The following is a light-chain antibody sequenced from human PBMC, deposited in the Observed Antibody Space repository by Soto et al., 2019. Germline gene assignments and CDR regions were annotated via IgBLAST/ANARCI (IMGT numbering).Light chain of an antibody. J-gene: IGLJ1*01. CDR3: ISYTYRQSYL. Sequence: QSVLTEPSWVSGSTGESITISCSGTSSDIGSYDHVAWYQQFPGKSPKLIIYAVSDRPSGVSDRFSGSKSGISASLTISGLQTEDEADYYCISYTYRQSYLFGTGTNVTVL. V-gene: IGLV2-14*03. CDR2: AVS. CDR1: SSDIGSYDH.